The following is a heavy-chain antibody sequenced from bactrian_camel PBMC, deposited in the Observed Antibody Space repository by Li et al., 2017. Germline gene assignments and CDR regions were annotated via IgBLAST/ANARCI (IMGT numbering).Heavy chain of an antibody. CDR3: AAVMPYDCYSGSWPQTVAPSGF. J-gene: IGHJ6*01. V-gene: IGHV3S1*01. CDR1: GFTFSSAW. CDR2: IDSDGST. Sequence: HVQLVESGGGLVQPGGSLSLSCVASGFTFSSAWMYWVRQAPGKGLEWVAGIDSDGSTNYADSVKDRFTISKDKAMNTLYLQMNMLRPDDTAMYYCAAVMPYDCYSGSWPQTVAPSGFWGQGTQVTVS. D-gene: IGHD3*01.